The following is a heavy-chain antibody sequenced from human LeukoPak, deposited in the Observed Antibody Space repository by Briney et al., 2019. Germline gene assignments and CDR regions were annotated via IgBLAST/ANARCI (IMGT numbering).Heavy chain of an antibody. CDR2: INPSGGST. Sequence: ASVKVSCKASGYTFTSYYMHWVRQAPGQGLEWMGIINPSGGSTSYAQKFQGRVTMTRDMSTSTAYMELSSLRSEDTAVYYCARDGGGDGYNFIQFDYWGQGTLVTVSS. CDR3: ARDGGGDGYNFIQFDY. CDR1: GYTFTSYY. V-gene: IGHV1-46*01. J-gene: IGHJ4*02. D-gene: IGHD5-24*01.